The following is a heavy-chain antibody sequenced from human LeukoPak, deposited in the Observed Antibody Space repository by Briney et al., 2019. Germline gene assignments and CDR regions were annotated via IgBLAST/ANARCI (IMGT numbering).Heavy chain of an antibody. CDR1: GFTFSSYG. CDR3: AANYYDSSGFDY. Sequence: GGSLRLSCAASGFTFSSYGMHWVRQAPGKGLEWVAVIWYDGSNKYYADSVKGRFTISRDNSKNTLYLQMNSLRAEDTAVYYCAANYYDSSGFDYWGQGTLITVSS. CDR2: IWYDGSNK. V-gene: IGHV3-33*01. J-gene: IGHJ4*02. D-gene: IGHD3-22*01.